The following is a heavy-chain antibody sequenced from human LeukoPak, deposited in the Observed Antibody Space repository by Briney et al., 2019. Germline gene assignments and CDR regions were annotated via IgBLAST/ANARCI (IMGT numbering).Heavy chain of an antibody. D-gene: IGHD1-26*01. CDR2: INSDGSSI. Sequence: PGGSLRLSCAASGFIFSNYWMHWVRQAPGKGLVWVSRINSDGSSISYADSVKGRFTISRDNAKNTLYLQMNSLRAEDTAVYYCTSLGGLDYWGQGTLVTVSS. CDR3: TSLGGLDY. CDR1: GFIFSNYW. J-gene: IGHJ4*02. V-gene: IGHV3-74*01.